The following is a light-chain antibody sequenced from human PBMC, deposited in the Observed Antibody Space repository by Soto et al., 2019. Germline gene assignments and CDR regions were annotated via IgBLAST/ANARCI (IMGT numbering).Light chain of an antibody. CDR2: AAS. V-gene: IGKV1-39*01. J-gene: IGKJ5*01. Sequence: PSTLSGSVGDRVTITCRASQGISTYLNWYQQKPGKAPKLLIYAASSLQSGVPSRFSGSGSGTDFTLTISSLQPEDFATYYCQQSYSTPFTFGQGTRLEIK. CDR3: QQSYSTPFT. CDR1: QGISTY.